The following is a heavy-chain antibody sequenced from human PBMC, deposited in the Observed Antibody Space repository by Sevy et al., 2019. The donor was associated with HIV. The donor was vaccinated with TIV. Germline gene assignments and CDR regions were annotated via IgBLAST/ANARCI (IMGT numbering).Heavy chain of an antibody. CDR1: GFTFSSYA. D-gene: IGHD3-9*01. V-gene: IGHV3-23*01. CDR2: ISGSGGST. CDR3: AKSSYDILTGYYNVALRDY. Sequence: GGSLRLSCAASGFTFSSYATSWVRQAPGKGLEWVSAISGSGGSTYYADSVKGRFTISRDNSKNTLYLQMNSLRAEDTAVYYCAKSSYDILTGYYNVALRDYWGQGTLVTVSS. J-gene: IGHJ4*02.